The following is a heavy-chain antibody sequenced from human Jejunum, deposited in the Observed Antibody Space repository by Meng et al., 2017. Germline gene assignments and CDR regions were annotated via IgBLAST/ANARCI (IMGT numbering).Heavy chain of an antibody. CDR1: GGSSSGFY. CDR2: IHPSGST. Sequence: QVQHQQWGAGLLKPSETLSPTCAVYGGSSSGFYLSWIRQPPGKGLEWIGEIHPSGSTDYNPSLKSRLTISLDTSKNQFSLSLNSATAADTGIYYCTRGTDRAKSGDYWGQGTLVTVSS. J-gene: IGHJ4*02. V-gene: IGHV4-34*01. D-gene: IGHD1-14*01. CDR3: TRGTDRAKSGDY.